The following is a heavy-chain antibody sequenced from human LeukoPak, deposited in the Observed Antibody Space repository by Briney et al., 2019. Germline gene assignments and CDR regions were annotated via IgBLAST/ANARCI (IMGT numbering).Heavy chain of an antibody. Sequence: GGPLRLSCAASEFTFSSYPMHWVRQAPGKGLKWVAVISYDGSNKYYADSVKGRFTISRDNSKNTLYLQMNSLRAEDTAVYYCARVPTAGTSGWYVDYWGQGTLVTVSS. CDR3: ARVPTAGTSGWYVDY. CDR2: ISYDGSNK. V-gene: IGHV3-30*04. J-gene: IGHJ4*02. CDR1: EFTFSSYP. D-gene: IGHD6-19*01.